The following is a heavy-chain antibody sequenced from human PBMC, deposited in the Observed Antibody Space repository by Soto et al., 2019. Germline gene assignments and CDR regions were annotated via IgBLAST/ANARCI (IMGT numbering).Heavy chain of an antibody. CDR2: IYYSGST. V-gene: IGHV4-39*01. J-gene: IGHJ3*02. D-gene: IGHD6-13*01. CDR3: ARQYSSGWYCAFDI. Sequence: PSETLSLTCTVSGGSISSSSYYWGWIRQPPGKGLEWIGSIYYSGSTYYNPSLKSRVTISVDTSKNQFSLKLSSVTAADPAVYSCARQYSSGWYCAFDIGCQGTMVTVSS. CDR1: GGSISSSSYY.